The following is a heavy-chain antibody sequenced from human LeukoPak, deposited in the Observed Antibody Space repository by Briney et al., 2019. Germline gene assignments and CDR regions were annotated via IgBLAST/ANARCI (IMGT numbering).Heavy chain of an antibody. D-gene: IGHD3-10*01. V-gene: IGHV1-18*01. J-gene: IGHJ5*02. CDR2: ISAYNGNT. CDR1: GYTFTSYG. CDR3: ARVRLVWFGEFIPYWFDP. Sequence: ASVKVSCKASGYTFTSYGVSWVRQAPGQGLEWMGWISAYNGNTNYAQKLQGRVTTTTDTSTSTAYMELRSLRSDDTAVYYCARVRLVWFGEFIPYWFDPWGQGTLVTVSS.